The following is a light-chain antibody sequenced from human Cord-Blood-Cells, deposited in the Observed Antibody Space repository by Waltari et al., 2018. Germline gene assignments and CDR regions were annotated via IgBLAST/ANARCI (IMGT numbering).Light chain of an antibody. Sequence: QAVLTQPSSLSASPGASASLTCTLRRGINVGTYRIYWYQHNPGSPPQYLLRYKSDSDKQQGSGVPSRFSGSKDASANAGILLISGRQSEDEADYYCMIWHSSAWVFGGGTKLTVL. CDR1: RGINVGTYR. CDR2: YKSDSDK. J-gene: IGLJ3*02. V-gene: IGLV5-45*02. CDR3: MIWHSSAWV.